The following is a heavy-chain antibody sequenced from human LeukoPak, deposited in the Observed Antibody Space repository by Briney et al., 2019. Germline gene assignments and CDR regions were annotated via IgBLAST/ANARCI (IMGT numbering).Heavy chain of an antibody. D-gene: IGHD3-22*01. CDR3: ARDGRAGSGYYRKDDY. CDR2: IKQDGSEK. Sequence: PGGXLRLSCAASGFTFSSYWMTWVRQAPGKGLEWVANIKQDGSEKYYVDSVKGRFTISRDNAKNSLYLQMSSLRAEDTAVYYCARDGRAGSGYYRKDDYWGQGTLVTVSS. CDR1: GFTFSSYW. V-gene: IGHV3-7*01. J-gene: IGHJ4*02.